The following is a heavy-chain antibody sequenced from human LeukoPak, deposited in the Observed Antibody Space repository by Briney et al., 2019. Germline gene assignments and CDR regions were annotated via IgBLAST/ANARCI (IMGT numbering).Heavy chain of an antibody. Sequence: SETLSLTCAVYGGSFSGYYWSWIRLPPGKGLEWIGEINHSGSTNYNPSLKSRVTISVDTSKNQFSLKLSPVTAADTAVYYCARGPQWEPLYYFDYWGQGTLVTVSS. CDR3: ARGPQWEPLYYFDY. CDR1: GGSFSGYY. J-gene: IGHJ4*02. D-gene: IGHD1-26*01. CDR2: INHSGST. V-gene: IGHV4-34*01.